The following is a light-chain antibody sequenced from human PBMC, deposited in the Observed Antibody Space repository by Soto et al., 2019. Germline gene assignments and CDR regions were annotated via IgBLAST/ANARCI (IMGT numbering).Light chain of an antibody. Sequence: DIPMTQSPSTLSASVGDRVTITCRASQSISNRLAWYQQKPGKAPKVLIYDASSFESGVPSRFSGSGSGTEFTLTISSLQPDDFAGYCCQHYGGMLTFGQGTKVEMK. CDR1: QSISNR. J-gene: IGKJ1*01. CDR2: DAS. V-gene: IGKV1-5*01. CDR3: QHYGGMLT.